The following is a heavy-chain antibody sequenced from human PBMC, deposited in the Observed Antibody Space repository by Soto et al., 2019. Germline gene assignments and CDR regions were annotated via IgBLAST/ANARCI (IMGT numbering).Heavy chain of an antibody. CDR1: GFTFSSYG. CDR2: IWYDGSNK. J-gene: IGHJ6*02. D-gene: IGHD5-18*01. CDR3: ARDLDTARVMDV. Sequence: PGGFLRLSCAASGFTFSSYGMHWVRQAPGKGLEWVAVIWYDGSNKYYADSVKGRFTISRDNSKNTLYLQMNSLRAEDTAVYYCARDLDTARVMDVWGQGTTVTVSS. V-gene: IGHV3-33*01.